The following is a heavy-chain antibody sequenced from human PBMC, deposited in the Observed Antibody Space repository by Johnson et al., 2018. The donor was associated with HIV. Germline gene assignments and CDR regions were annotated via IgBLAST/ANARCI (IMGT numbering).Heavy chain of an antibody. CDR2: ISWDGGST. J-gene: IGHJ3*02. V-gene: IGHV3-43D*03. D-gene: IGHD4-11*01. CDR3: AKDTRMTTVTPGALNI. Sequence: VQLVESGGGLVQPGGSLRLSCAASAFTFSRFDMHWVRQAAGKRLEWVSGISWDGGSTYYADSVKGRFTISRDNSKNSLYLQMNSLRVEDTALYYCAKDTRMTTVTPGALNIWGQGTMVTVSS. CDR1: AFTFSRFD.